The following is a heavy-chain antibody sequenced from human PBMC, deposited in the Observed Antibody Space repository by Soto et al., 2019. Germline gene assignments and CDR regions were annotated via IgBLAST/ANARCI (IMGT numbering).Heavy chain of an antibody. J-gene: IGHJ4*02. CDR3: AHIVVAGLGYYFDY. CDR2: IYWDDDK. CDR1: GFSLSSTRMA. V-gene: IGHV2-5*02. Sequence: QITLKESGPTLVKPTQTLTLTCTFSGFSLSSTRMAVGWIRQPPGKALEWLALIYWDDDKRYSPFLKSRLTINKHTSKNQVVLTMSNMDPVDTARYYCAHIVVAGLGYYFDYWGQGTLVTVSS. D-gene: IGHD6-19*01.